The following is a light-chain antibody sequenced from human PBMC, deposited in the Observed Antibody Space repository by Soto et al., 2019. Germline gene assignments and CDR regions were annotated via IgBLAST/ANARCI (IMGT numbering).Light chain of an antibody. J-gene: IGKJ2*01. CDR3: QQYNSSPYT. Sequence: DIQMTQSPSTLSASVGDRVTITCRASQSINNWLAWYQQKPGKAPKLFIFKASTLEIGVPSRFSGSGSGTEFPLSISSLQPDDFATYYCQQYNSSPYTFGQGTKLEIK. CDR1: QSINNW. CDR2: KAS. V-gene: IGKV1-5*03.